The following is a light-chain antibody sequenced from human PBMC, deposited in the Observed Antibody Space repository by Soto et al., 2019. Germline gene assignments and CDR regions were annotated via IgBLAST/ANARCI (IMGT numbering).Light chain of an antibody. CDR1: SSDVGGYNF. CDR3: SSYTSINTYV. J-gene: IGLJ1*01. CDR2: DVT. Sequence: LTQPASVSGSPGQSITISCTGTSSDVGGYNFVSWYQQHPDKAPKLMIYDVTNRPSGVSNRFSGSKSGNTASLTISGLQAEDEADYYCSSYTSINTYVFGTGTKVTVL. V-gene: IGLV2-14*01.